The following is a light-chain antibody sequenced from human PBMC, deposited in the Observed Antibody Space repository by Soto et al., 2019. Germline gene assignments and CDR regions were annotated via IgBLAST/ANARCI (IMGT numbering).Light chain of an antibody. J-gene: IGKJ4*01. CDR1: QGIRND. Sequence: AIQMTQSPSSLSASVGDRVTITCRASQGIRNDLGWYQQKPGKAPKXLIYAASSLHSGVPSRFSGSGAGTDLSITISSLQPEDAATYDGLQDYSFPLTFGGGTKVDIK. V-gene: IGKV1-6*01. CDR2: AAS. CDR3: LQDYSFPLT.